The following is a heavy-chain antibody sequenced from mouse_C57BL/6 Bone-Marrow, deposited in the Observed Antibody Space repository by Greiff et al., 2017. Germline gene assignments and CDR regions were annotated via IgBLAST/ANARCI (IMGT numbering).Heavy chain of an antibody. CDR1: GFTFSDYY. D-gene: IGHD2-5*01. J-gene: IGHJ1*03. CDR3: ARSYYSNYWYFDV. CDR2: ISNGGGST. Sequence: EVQGVESGGGLVQPGGSLKLSCAASGFTFSDYYMYWVRQTPEKRLEWVAYISNGGGSTYYPDTVKGRFTISRDNAKNTLYLQMSRLKSEDTAMYYCARSYYSNYWYFDVWGTGTTGTVSS. V-gene: IGHV5-12*01.